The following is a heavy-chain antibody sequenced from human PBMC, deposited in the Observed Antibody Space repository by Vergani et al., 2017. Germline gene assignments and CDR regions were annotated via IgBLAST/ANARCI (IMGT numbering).Heavy chain of an antibody. D-gene: IGHD5-24*01. CDR1: GYSFTSYW. V-gene: IGHV5-51*01. CDR3: AGLGEGRWLQLRWFDP. CDR2: IYPGDSDT. J-gene: IGHJ5*02. Sequence: EVQLVQSGAEVKKPGESLKISCKGSGYSFTSYWIGWVRQMPGEGLEWMGIIYPGDSDTRYSPSFQGQVTISADKSISTAYLQWSSLKASDTAMYYCAGLGEGRWLQLRWFDPWGQGTLVTVSS.